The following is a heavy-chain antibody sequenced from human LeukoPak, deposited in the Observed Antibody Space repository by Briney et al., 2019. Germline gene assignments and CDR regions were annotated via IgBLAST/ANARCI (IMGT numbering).Heavy chain of an antibody. V-gene: IGHV4-4*07. CDR1: GGSISSYY. CDR3: VTNRVALYYYMDV. Sequence: SETLSLTCTVSGGSISSYYWSWIRQPAGKGLEWIGRIYTSGSTNYNPSLKSRVTMSVDTSKNQFSLKLSSVTAADTAVYYCVTNRVALYYYMDVWGKGTMVTVSS. CDR2: IYTSGST. D-gene: IGHD7-27*01. J-gene: IGHJ6*03.